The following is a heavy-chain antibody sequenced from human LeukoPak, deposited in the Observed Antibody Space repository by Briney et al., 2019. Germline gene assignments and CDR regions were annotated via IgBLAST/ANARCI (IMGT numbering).Heavy chain of an antibody. CDR3: AKPSNYDILTGFSY. CDR2: ISGSGGST. V-gene: IGHV3-23*01. Sequence: PGGSLRLSCAASGFTFSSYAMSWVRQAPGKGLEWVSAISGSGGSTYYADSVKGRFTISRDNSMNTLYLQMNSLRAEDTAVYYCAKPSNYDILTGFSYWGQGTLVTVSS. D-gene: IGHD3-9*01. J-gene: IGHJ4*02. CDR1: GFTFSSYA.